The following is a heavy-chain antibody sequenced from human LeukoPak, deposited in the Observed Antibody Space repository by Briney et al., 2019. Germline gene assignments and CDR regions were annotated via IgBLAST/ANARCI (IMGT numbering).Heavy chain of an antibody. Sequence: GASVKVSCKASGYTFTSYGISWVRQAPGQGLEWMGIINPSGGSTSYAQKFQGRVTMTRDTSTSTVYMELSSLRSEDTAVYYCARLIVGANGGDFDYWGQGTLVTVSS. V-gene: IGHV1-46*01. CDR1: GYTFTSYG. D-gene: IGHD1-26*01. J-gene: IGHJ4*02. CDR3: ARLIVGANGGDFDY. CDR2: INPSGGST.